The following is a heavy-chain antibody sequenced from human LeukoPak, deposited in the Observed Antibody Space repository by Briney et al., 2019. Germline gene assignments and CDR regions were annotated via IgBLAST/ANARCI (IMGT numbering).Heavy chain of an antibody. CDR3: AKGRSSWFSGSFDY. CDR1: GFTFSTYG. J-gene: IGHJ4*02. CDR2: IRGSGGST. V-gene: IGHV3-23*01. D-gene: IGHD6-19*01. Sequence: GGSLRLSCAASGFTFSTYGMSWVRQTPGKGLEWVSDIRGSGGSTNYADSVKGRFTISRDNSKNTLYLQMDSLRAEDTAVYYCAKGRSSWFSGSFDYWGQGTLVTVSS.